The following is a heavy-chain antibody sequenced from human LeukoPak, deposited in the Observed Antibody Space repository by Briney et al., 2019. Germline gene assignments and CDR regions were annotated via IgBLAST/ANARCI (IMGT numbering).Heavy chain of an antibody. CDR3: ARGPYCSGGSCLYYYGMDV. CDR2: IYYSGST. D-gene: IGHD2-15*01. Sequence: SETLSLTCTVSGGSISSYYWSWIRQPPGKGLEWIGYIYYSGSTNYNPSLKSRVTISVDTSKNQFSLKLSSVTAADTAVYYCARGPYCSGGSCLYYYGMDVWGQGTTVTVSS. CDR1: GGSISSYY. J-gene: IGHJ6*02. V-gene: IGHV4-59*12.